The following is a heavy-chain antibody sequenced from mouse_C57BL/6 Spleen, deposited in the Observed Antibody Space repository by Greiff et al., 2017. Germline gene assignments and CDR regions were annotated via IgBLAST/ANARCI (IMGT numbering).Heavy chain of an antibody. Sequence: QVQLQQPGAELVKPGASVKMSCKASGYTFTSYWITWVKQRPGQGLEWIGDIYPGSGSTNYNEKFKSKATLTVDTSSSTAYMQLSSLTSEDSAVYYCAREGLGRWYFDVWGTGTTVTGSS. CDR1: GYTFTSYW. V-gene: IGHV1-55*01. CDR3: AREGLGRWYFDV. D-gene: IGHD4-1*01. CDR2: IYPGSGST. J-gene: IGHJ1*03.